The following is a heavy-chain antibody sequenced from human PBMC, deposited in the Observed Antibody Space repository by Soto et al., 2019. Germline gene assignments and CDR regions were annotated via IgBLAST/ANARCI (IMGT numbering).Heavy chain of an antibody. CDR2: ISSSSTI. CDR1: GFTFSSYS. Sequence: PGGSLRLSCAASGFTFSSYSMNWVRQAPGKWLEWVSYISSSSTIYYADSVKGRFNISRDNAKNSLYLQMNSLRDEDTAVYYCARDLLYYYDSSGYKGDYFDYWGQGTLVTVSS. V-gene: IGHV3-48*02. J-gene: IGHJ4*02. D-gene: IGHD3-22*01. CDR3: ARDLLYYYDSSGYKGDYFDY.